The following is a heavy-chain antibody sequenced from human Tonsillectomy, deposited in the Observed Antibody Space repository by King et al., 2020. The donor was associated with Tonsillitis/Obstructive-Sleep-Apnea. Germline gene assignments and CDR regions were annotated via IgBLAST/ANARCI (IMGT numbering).Heavy chain of an antibody. CDR1: GYTFTSYY. Sequence: QLVQSGAEVKKPGASVKVSCKTSGYTFTSYYMHWVRQAPGQRLEWMGIINPSGGSTNYAQHFQGRVTMTRDTSTSTIYMELSSLRSEDTAVYYCARDRCSGGSCSFFDYWGQGTLVTVSS. CDR2: INPSGGST. D-gene: IGHD2-15*01. V-gene: IGHV1-46*01. CDR3: ARDRCSGGSCSFFDY. J-gene: IGHJ4*02.